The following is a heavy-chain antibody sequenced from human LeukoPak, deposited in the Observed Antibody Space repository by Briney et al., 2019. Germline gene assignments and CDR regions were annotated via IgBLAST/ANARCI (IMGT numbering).Heavy chain of an antibody. CDR3: ARSPFTFGGSLSPKFDY. CDR2: IGWRTNNI. D-gene: IGHD3-16*01. J-gene: IGHJ4*02. V-gene: IGHV3-9*01. CDR1: AFMFENSA. Sequence: GRSLRLSCAGSAFMFENSAIHWVRQLPGRGLEWVSGIGWRTNNIDYADSVKGRFNISRDNAKNSVHLQMNSLRAEDTAVYYCARSPFTFGGSLSPKFDYWGQGTLVTVSS.